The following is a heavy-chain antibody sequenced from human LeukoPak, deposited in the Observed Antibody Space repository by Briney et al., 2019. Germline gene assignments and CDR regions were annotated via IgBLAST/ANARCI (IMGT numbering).Heavy chain of an antibody. CDR2: IYYSGST. D-gene: IGHD5-18*01. Sequence: SETLSLTCTVSGGSISSYYWSWIRQPPGKGLEWIGYIYYSGSTNYNPSPKSRVTISVDTSKNQFSLKLSSVTAADTAVYYCARLGGYRGPYYYGMDVWGQGTTVTVSS. V-gene: IGHV4-59*01. J-gene: IGHJ6*02. CDR1: GGSISSYY. CDR3: ARLGGYRGPYYYGMDV.